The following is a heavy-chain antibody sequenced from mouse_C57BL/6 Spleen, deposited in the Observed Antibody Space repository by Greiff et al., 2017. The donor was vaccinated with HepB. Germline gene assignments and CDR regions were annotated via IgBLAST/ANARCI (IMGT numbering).Heavy chain of an antibody. Sequence: QVQLKESGAELVRPGTSVKLSCKASGYTFTSYWMHWVKQRPGQGLEWIGVIDPSDSYTNYNQKFKGKATLTVDTSSSTAYMQLSSLTSEDSAVYYCARDDGYYDYYAMDYWGQGTSVTVSS. J-gene: IGHJ4*01. D-gene: IGHD2-3*01. V-gene: IGHV1-59*01. CDR1: GYTFTSYW. CDR3: ARDDGYYDYYAMDY. CDR2: IDPSDSYT.